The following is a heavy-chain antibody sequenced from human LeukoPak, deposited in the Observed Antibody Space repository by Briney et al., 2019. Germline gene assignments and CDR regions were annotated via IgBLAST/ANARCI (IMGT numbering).Heavy chain of an antibody. CDR1: GGTFSSYA. Sequence: GASVKVSCKASGGTFSSYAISWVRQAPGQGLEWMGRIIPIFGTANYAQKFQGRVTITTDESTSTAYMELSSLRSEDTAVYYCASKYYYDSSGSVDYWGQGTLVSVSS. J-gene: IGHJ4*02. CDR3: ASKYYYDSSGSVDY. V-gene: IGHV1-69*05. CDR2: IIPIFGTA. D-gene: IGHD3-22*01.